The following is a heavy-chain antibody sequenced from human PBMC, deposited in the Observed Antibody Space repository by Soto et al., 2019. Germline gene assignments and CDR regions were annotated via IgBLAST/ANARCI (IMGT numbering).Heavy chain of an antibody. J-gene: IGHJ5*02. CDR2: INHSGST. Sequence: QVQLQQWGAGLLKPSETLSLTCAVYGGSFSGYYWSWIRQPPGKGLEWIGEINHSGSTNYNTSLKSRVTISVDTSKNQFSLKLSSVTAADTAVYYCAREGYYGSGTEGIFDPWGQGTLVTVSS. CDR1: GGSFSGYY. CDR3: AREGYYGSGTEGIFDP. V-gene: IGHV4-34*01. D-gene: IGHD3-10*01.